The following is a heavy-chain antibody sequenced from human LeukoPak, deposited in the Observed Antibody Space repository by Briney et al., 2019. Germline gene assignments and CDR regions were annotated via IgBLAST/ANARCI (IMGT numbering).Heavy chain of an antibody. CDR3: AGRDNGYYYGMDV. CDR2: IYSGGST. CDR1: GFTVSSNY. D-gene: IGHD2-8*01. V-gene: IGHV3-66*01. J-gene: IGHJ6*02. Sequence: PGGSLRLSCAASGFTVSSNYMSWVRHTPGKGLEWVSLIYSGGSTYYSDSVKGRFTISRDNSKNTLYLQMHSLRAEDTAVYYCAGRDNGYYYGMDVWGQGTTVTVSS.